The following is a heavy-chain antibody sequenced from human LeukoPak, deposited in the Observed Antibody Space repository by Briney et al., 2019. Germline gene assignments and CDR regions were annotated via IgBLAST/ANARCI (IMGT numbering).Heavy chain of an antibody. CDR1: GFTFSSYG. Sequence: GGSLRLSCAASGFTFSSYGMHWVRQAPGKGLEWVAVISYDGSNKYYADSVKGRFTISRDNSKNTLYLRMNSLRAEDTAVYYCAKDRSDYYDSSGPEWFDPWGQGTLVTVSS. J-gene: IGHJ5*02. V-gene: IGHV3-30*18. CDR2: ISYDGSNK. CDR3: AKDRSDYYDSSGPEWFDP. D-gene: IGHD3-22*01.